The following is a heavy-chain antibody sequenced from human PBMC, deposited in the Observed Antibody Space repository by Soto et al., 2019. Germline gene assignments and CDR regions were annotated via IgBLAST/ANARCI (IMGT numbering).Heavy chain of an antibody. D-gene: IGHD2-8*02. J-gene: IGHJ4*02. Sequence: SETLSLTCTVSGGSFKSGSYSWSWIRQPAGKGLEWIGRFSLSGTTNYNPSLRSRVTMSADVSKNQFSLRLTSVTAADTALYYCARGMTPPGAPAWYYFDSWGQGTLVTVSS. CDR3: ARGMTPPGAPAWYYFDS. CDR1: GGSFKSGSYS. CDR2: FSLSGTT. V-gene: IGHV4-61*02.